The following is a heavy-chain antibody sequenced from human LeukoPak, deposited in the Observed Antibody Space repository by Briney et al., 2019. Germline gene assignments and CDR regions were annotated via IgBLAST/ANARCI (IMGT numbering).Heavy chain of an antibody. CDR2: ISYDGSNK. D-gene: IGHD2/OR15-2a*01. Sequence: PGGSLRLSCAASGFTFSSYAMHWVRQAPGKGLEWVAVISYDGSNKYYADSVKGRFTISRDNSKNTLYLQMNSLRAEDTAVYYCARDGAGYRDFPYYLDYWGQGTPVTVSS. CDR1: GFTFSSYA. V-gene: IGHV3-30*04. J-gene: IGHJ4*02. CDR3: ARDGAGYRDFPYYLDY.